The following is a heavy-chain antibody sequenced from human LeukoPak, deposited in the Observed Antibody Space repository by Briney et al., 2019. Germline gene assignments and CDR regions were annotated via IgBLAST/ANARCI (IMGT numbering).Heavy chain of an antibody. CDR2: INSDGSST. CDR1: GFTFSSYW. Sequence: GGSLRLSCAASGFTFSSYWMNWGRQAPGKGLVWVSRINSDGSSTSYADSVKGRFTISRDNAKNTLHLQMNSLRGEDTAVYYCARGTGYSVFDYWGQGTLVTVSS. D-gene: IGHD5-24*01. J-gene: IGHJ4*02. CDR3: ARGTGYSVFDY. V-gene: IGHV3-74*01.